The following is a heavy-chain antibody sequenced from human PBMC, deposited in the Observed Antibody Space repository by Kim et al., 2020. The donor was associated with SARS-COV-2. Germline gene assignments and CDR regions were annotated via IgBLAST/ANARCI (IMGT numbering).Heavy chain of an antibody. Sequence: GGSLRLSCVASGFTFSTAAMGWVRQAPGEGLEWVSRINWDGTRTYYADSVKGRVTMSSDKSKNTVYLYMNSLRVEDTAVYYCAKGVTNSGFDYWGQGAQVTVSS. CDR1: GFTFSTAA. D-gene: IGHD4-17*01. V-gene: IGHV3-23*01. CDR3: AKGVTNSGFDY. J-gene: IGHJ4*02. CDR2: INWDGTRT.